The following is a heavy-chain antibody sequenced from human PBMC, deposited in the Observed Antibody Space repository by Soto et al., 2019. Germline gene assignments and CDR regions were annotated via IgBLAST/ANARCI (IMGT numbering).Heavy chain of an antibody. CDR3: ARVQYFLERAGSGCHNCEEDFDY. J-gene: IGHJ4*02. Sequence: PGESLKISCKGSGYSFTSYWISWVRQMPGEGLEWMGRIDPSYSYTNYSPSFQGHVTISADKSISTAYLQWSSLKASDTAMYYCARVQYFLERAGSGCHNCEEDFDYWGQGTLVTVSS. V-gene: IGHV5-10-1*01. D-gene: IGHD3-3*01. CDR1: GYSFTSYW. CDR2: IDPSYSYT.